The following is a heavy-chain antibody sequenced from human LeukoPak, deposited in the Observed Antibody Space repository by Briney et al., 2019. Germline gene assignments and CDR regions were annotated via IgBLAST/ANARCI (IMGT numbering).Heavy chain of an antibody. J-gene: IGHJ5*02. D-gene: IGHD3-10*01. Sequence: ASVKVSCKASGYAFTGYYMHWVRQAPGQGLERMGWINPNSGGTNYAQKFQGRVTMTRDTSISTAYMELSRLRSDDTAVYYCARAYGSGSFLTWGQGTLVTVSS. CDR3: ARAYGSGSFLT. CDR2: INPNSGGT. CDR1: GYAFTGYY. V-gene: IGHV1-2*02.